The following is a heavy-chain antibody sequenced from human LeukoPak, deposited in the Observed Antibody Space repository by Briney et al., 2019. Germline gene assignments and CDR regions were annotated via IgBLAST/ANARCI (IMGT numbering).Heavy chain of an antibody. CDR1: GFTFSSYA. CDR3: AKVASRVAVAGDGRVDY. Sequence: GGSLRLSCAASGFTFSSYAMSWVRQAPGKGLEWVSAISGSGGSTYYADSVKGRFTISRDDSKNTLYLQMNSLRAEDTAVYYCAKVASRVAVAGDGRVDYWGQGTLVTVSS. J-gene: IGHJ4*02. CDR2: ISGSGGST. D-gene: IGHD6-19*01. V-gene: IGHV3-23*01.